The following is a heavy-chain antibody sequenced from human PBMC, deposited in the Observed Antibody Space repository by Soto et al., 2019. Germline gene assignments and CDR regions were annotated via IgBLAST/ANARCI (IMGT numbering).Heavy chain of an antibody. V-gene: IGHV4-39*01. J-gene: IGHJ4*02. CDR1: GGSISSSSYY. D-gene: IGHD6-13*01. Sequence: QLQLQESGPGLVKPSETLSLTCTVSGGSISSSSYYWGWIRQPPGQGLEWIGSIYYSGNTYYNPSLKGRVTISIDTSRNQFSLNLSSVTAADTAVYYCARHKDTSTWYLLPDYWGQGTLVTVSS. CDR2: IYYSGNT. CDR3: ARHKDTSTWYLLPDY.